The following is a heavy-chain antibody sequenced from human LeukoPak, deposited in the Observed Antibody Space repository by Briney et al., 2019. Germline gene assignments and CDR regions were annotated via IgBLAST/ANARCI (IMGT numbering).Heavy chain of an antibody. Sequence: ASVKVSCKASGYTFTSYYMHWVRQAPGQGLEWMGIINPSGGSTSYAQKFQGRVTMTRDMSTSTVYMELRSLRSDDTAVYYCARDGIRDTAMVNWFDPWGQGTLVTVSS. V-gene: IGHV1-46*01. CDR3: ARDGIRDTAMVNWFDP. CDR2: INPSGGST. D-gene: IGHD5-18*01. J-gene: IGHJ5*02. CDR1: GYTFTSYY.